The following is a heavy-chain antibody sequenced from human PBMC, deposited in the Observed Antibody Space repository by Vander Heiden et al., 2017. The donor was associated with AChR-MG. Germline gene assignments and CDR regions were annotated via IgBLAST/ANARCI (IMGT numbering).Heavy chain of an antibody. CDR2: IKQDGSEK. V-gene: IGHV3-7*03. D-gene: IGHD5-12*01. Sequence: EVQLVESGGGVVQPGGSLRLSCAAFGFTFSSYWMSWVRQAPGKGLEWVATIKQDGSEKNYVDSVRGRFTISRDNAKNSLYLQMNSLRAEDTALYYCVRTARWLRDSDSWGQGTLVTVSS. J-gene: IGHJ4*02. CDR3: VRTARWLRDSDS. CDR1: GFTFSSYW.